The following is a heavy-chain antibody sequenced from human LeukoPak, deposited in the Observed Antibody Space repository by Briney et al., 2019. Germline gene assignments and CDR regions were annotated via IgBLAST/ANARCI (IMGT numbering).Heavy chain of an antibody. CDR1: GGSIRSYY. Sequence: PSETLPLTCTVSGGSIRSYYWYWIRQPPGKGLEWIGSFHHSGNTHYNPSLKSRVTISVDTSNNQFSLRLSSVTAADTAVYYCARSGSTTWHNFDYWGQGTLVTVSS. CDR3: ARSGSTTWHNFDY. V-gene: IGHV4-59*13. J-gene: IGHJ4*02. D-gene: IGHD6-13*01. CDR2: FHHSGNT.